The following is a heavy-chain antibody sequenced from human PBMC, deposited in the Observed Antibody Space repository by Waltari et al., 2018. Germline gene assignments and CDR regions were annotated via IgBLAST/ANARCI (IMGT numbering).Heavy chain of an antibody. Sequence: QAQLQELGPGQVKPSETLSFRCAVAGDSISPSTFYWGWVRQPPGKGLEWFGSVYYNGYKFYNPSLKSRLTLSMDTSNNHFSLSLTSVTAADTAVYYCVRQRSADFWSGYFDLWGQGTLVTVSS. D-gene: IGHD3-3*01. CDR3: VRQRSADFWSGYFDL. V-gene: IGHV4-39*01. CDR1: GDSISPSTFY. J-gene: IGHJ4*02. CDR2: VYYNGYK.